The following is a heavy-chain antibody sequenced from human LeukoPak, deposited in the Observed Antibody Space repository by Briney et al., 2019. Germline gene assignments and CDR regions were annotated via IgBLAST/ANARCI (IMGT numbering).Heavy chain of an antibody. CDR3: ARVSEGYYDSSGYSDAFDI. Sequence: ASVKVSCKASGYTFTSYYMHWVRQAPGQGLEWMGIINPSGGSTSYAQKFQGRVTMTRDTSTSTVYMELSSLRSEDTAVYYCARVSEGYYDSSGYSDAFDIWGQGTMVTVSS. CDR1: GYTFTSYY. CDR2: INPSGGST. V-gene: IGHV1-46*01. D-gene: IGHD3-22*01. J-gene: IGHJ3*02.